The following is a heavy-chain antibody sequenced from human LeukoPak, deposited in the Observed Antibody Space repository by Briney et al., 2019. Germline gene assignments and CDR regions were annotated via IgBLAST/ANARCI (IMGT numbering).Heavy chain of an antibody. CDR2: INHSGST. V-gene: IGHV4-4*02. Sequence: SGTLSLTCAVSGGSISSNWWSWVRQPPGKGLEWIGEINHSGSTNYNPSLKSRVTISVDTSKNQFSLKLSSVTAADTAVYYCARGNTYYYGSGSYYKPYFDYWGQGTLVTVSS. D-gene: IGHD3-10*01. J-gene: IGHJ4*02. CDR3: ARGNTYYYGSGSYYKPYFDY. CDR1: GGSISSNW.